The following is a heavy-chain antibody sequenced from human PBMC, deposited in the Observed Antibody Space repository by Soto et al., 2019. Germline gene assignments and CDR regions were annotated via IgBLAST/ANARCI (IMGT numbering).Heavy chain of an antibody. V-gene: IGHV1-69*01. Sequence: QVQLVQSGAEVKKAGSSVKVSCKASGVTFSSYAISWVRQAPGQGLEWMGGIIPMFDTANYAQKFQGRVTITADDSTSTAYMEMSSVISEDTAVYYCARPTIFGVLDVWGQGTTVTVCS. CDR3: ARPTIFGVLDV. CDR1: GVTFSSYA. J-gene: IGHJ6*02. D-gene: IGHD3-3*01. CDR2: IIPMFDTA.